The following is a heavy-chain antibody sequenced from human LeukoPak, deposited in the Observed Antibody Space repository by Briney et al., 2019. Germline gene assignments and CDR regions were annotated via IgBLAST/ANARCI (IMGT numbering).Heavy chain of an antibody. CDR3: ARGEYYGSGSYYPGDY. D-gene: IGHD3-10*01. V-gene: IGHV4-31*01. CDR2: IHNSGST. CDR1: GGSISSGGYY. Sequence: SEALSLTCTVSGGSISSGGYYWSWIRQHPGKGLEWIGYIHNSGSTYYNPSLKSPVSISVDTSKSHFSLRLSSVTAADTAVYYCARGEYYGSGSYYPGDYWGQGTLVTVSS. J-gene: IGHJ4*02.